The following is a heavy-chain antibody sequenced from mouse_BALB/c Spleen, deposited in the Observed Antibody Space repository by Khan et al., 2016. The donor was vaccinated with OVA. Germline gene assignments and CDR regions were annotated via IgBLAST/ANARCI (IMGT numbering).Heavy chain of an antibody. CDR2: ISSDGDYT. V-gene: IGHV5-9-3*01. Sequence: EVQLVESGGGLVKPGGSLKLSCAASGFTFSTYAMSWVRQTPEKRLEWVATISSDGDYTYYPDNVTGRFTISRDNAKNTLYLQMSSLRSEDTAMYHCARSPYGNFAYWGQGTLVTVSA. CDR1: GFTFSTYA. CDR3: ARSPYGNFAY. J-gene: IGHJ3*01. D-gene: IGHD2-1*01.